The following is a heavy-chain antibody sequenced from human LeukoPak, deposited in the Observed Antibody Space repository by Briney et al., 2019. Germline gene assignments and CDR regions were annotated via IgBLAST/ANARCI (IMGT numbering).Heavy chain of an antibody. CDR2: INPNSGDT. D-gene: IGHD4-17*01. V-gene: IGHV1-2*06. J-gene: IGHJ4*02. CDR1: GYTFTAYY. Sequence: ASVKVSCKASGYTFTAYYIHWVRQASGQGLEWMGRINPNSGDTNYPQKFQGRVTMTSDTSVSTAYMELSRLTSDDTAVYYCARVVGTTPFEYWGQGILVTVSS. CDR3: ARVVGTTPFEY.